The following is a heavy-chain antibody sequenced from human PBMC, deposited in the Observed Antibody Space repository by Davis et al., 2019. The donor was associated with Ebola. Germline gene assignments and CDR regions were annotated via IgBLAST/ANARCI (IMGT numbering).Heavy chain of an antibody. D-gene: IGHD4-23*01. CDR3: TRVIDGDYGGN. CDR2: IKSDGSSI. V-gene: IGHV3-74*01. Sequence: HTGGSLRLSCAASGFIFSDYWMHWVRQAAGKGLVWVSRIKSDGSSISYADSVKGRFTISRDNAKNTLYLQMNSLRVEDTAVYYCTRVIDGDYGGNWGQGTLVTVSS. CDR1: GFIFSDYW. J-gene: IGHJ4*02.